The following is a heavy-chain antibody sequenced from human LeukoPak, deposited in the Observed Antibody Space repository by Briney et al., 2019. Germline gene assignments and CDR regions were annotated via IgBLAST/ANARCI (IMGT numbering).Heavy chain of an antibody. CDR3: VGDMTGPRDI. CDR1: GSTFSSYW. J-gene: IGHJ3*02. V-gene: IGHV3-74*01. Sequence: SGRSLRLSCAASGSTFSSYWIHWVRQAPGKGLMWVSRINPDGSRTDYADSVKGRFTISRDNAKNSLYLQMNSLRDEDTAVYYCVGDMTGPRDIWGQGTMVTVSS. CDR2: INPDGSRT. D-gene: IGHD3-16*01.